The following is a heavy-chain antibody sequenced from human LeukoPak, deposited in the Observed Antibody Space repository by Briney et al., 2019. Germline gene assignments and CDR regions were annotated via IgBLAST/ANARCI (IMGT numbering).Heavy chain of an antibody. CDR2: ISSTSSTI. CDR3: ARPRSGGTWFFDY. V-gene: IGHV3-48*04. J-gene: IGHJ4*02. D-gene: IGHD2-15*01. CDR1: GFTFSSYS. Sequence: GGSLRLSCAASGFTFSSYSMNWVRQTPGKGLEWISHISSTSSTIKYADSVRGRFTISRDNAKNSLHLQMNSLRAEDTAVYYCARPRSGGTWFFDYWGQGTLVTVSS.